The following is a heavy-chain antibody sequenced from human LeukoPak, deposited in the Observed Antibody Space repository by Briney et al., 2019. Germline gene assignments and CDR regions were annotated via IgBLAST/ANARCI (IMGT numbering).Heavy chain of an antibody. V-gene: IGHV3-48*03. CDR2: IRSSGSII. D-gene: IGHD4-23*01. CDR1: GFXFSSYE. CDR3: ARVNDYGGNDDAFDI. J-gene: IGHJ3*02. Sequence: PGGSLRLSCAASGFXFSSYEINWVRQAPGKGLERVSYIRSSGSIIFYADSVKGRFTISRDNAKNSLYLQMNSLRAEDTAVYYCARVNDYGGNDDAFDIWGQGTIVTVSS.